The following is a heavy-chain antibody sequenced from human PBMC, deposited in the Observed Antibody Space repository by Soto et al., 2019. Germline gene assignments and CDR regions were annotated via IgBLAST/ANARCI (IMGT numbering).Heavy chain of an antibody. CDR1: GGSISSYY. J-gene: IGHJ6*02. CDR2: IYYSGST. D-gene: IGHD6-25*01. CDR3: ASTFAPATSGYYYYYGMEV. V-gene: IGHV4-59*01. Sequence: SETLSLTCTVSGGSISSYYWSWIRQPPGKGLEWIGYIYYSGSTNYNPSLKSRVTISVDTSKNQFSLKLSSVTAADTAVYYCASTFAPATSGYYYYYGMEVCGQGTTVNVSS.